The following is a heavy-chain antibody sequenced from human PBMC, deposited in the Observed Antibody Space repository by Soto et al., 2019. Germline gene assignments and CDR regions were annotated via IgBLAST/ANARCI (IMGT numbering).Heavy chain of an antibody. J-gene: IGHJ3*02. CDR2: INHSGST. Sequence: QVQLQQWGAGLLKPSETLSLTCAVYGGSFSGYYWSWIRQPPGKGLEWIGEINHSGSTNYNPSLQSRVTISVDTSKNQFSLKLSSVTAADTAVYYCARAWGGRGWYLRRGAFDIWGQGTMVTVSS. CDR1: GGSFSGYY. CDR3: ARAWGGRGWYLRRGAFDI. V-gene: IGHV4-34*01. D-gene: IGHD6-19*01.